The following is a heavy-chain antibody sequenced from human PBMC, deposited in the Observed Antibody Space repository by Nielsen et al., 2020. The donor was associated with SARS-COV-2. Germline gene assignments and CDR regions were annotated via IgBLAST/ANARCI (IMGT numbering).Heavy chain of an antibody. CDR2: ISYDGSNK. J-gene: IGHJ3*02. CDR1: GFTFSSYA. CDR3: AKGGDLGDAFDI. D-gene: IGHD2-21*01. V-gene: IGHV3-30*04. Sequence: GESLKISCAASGFTFSSYAMHWVRQAPGKGLEWVAVISYDGSNKYYADSVKGRFTISRDNSKNTLYLQMNSLRAEDTAVYYCAKGGDLGDAFDIWGQGTMVTVSS.